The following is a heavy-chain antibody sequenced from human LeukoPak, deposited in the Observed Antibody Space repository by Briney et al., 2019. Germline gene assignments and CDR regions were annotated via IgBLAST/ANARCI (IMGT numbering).Heavy chain of an antibody. CDR3: ANDFDY. J-gene: IGHJ4*02. CDR2: ISSSGHST. Sequence: GGSLRLSCAASGFTFSSYAMSWVRQAPGKGLEWVSAISSSGHSTYYTDSVKGRFTISRDNSRNTLYLRMNSLRDEDTAVYYCANDFDYWGQGTLVTVSS. V-gene: IGHV3-23*01. CDR1: GFTFSSYA.